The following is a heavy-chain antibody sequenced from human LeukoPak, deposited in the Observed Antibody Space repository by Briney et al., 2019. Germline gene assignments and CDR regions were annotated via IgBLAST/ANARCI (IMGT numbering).Heavy chain of an antibody. CDR1: GGSISSGGYY. CDR2: IYYSGST. Sequence: PSETLSLTCTVSGGSISSGGYYWSWIRQHPGKGLEWIGYIYYSGSTYYNPSLKSRVTISVDTSKNQFSLKLSSVTAADTAVYYCARGTVTTDYFDYWGQRTLVTVSS. CDR3: ARGTVTTDYFDY. J-gene: IGHJ4*02. V-gene: IGHV4-31*03. D-gene: IGHD4-17*01.